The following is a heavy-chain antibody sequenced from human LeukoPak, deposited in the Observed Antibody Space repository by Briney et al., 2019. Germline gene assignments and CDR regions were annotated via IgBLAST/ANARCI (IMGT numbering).Heavy chain of an antibody. CDR2: INPSGGST. D-gene: IGHD2-15*01. J-gene: IGHJ4*02. CDR3: ATGGGFFYSH. V-gene: IGHV1-46*01. Sequence: GASVKVSCRASGYTFTSYYMHWVRQAPGQGLEWMGIINPSGGSTSYAQKFQGRVTMTRDTSTSTVYMELSSLRAEDTAIYYCATGGGFFYSHWGQGTLVTVSS. CDR1: GYTFTSYY.